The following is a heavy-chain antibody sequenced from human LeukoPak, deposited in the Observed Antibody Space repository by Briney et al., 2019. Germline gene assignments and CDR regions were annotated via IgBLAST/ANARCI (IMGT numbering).Heavy chain of an antibody. CDR1: GLTFGSYW. V-gene: IGHV3-74*01. D-gene: IGHD6-13*01. J-gene: IGHJ5*02. CDR2: INSGGSDT. CDR3: ALLAAADSES. Sequence: TGGSLRLSCAGSGLTFGSYWMHWFRKAQGKGLVWVSRINSGGSDTIYADSVKGRFTISRDNAKNTLYLQMNSLRAEDTAVYYCALLAAADSESWGQGTLVTVSS.